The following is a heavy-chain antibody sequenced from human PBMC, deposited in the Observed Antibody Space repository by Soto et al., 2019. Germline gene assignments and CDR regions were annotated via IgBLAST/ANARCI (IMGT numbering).Heavy chain of an antibody. CDR1: GFTFSSYW. V-gene: IGHV3-7*01. CDR2: IKQDGSEK. CDR3: ARDIVVVVAATFSDY. D-gene: IGHD2-15*01. Sequence: GGSLRLSCAASGFTFSSYWMSWVRQAPGKGLEWVANIKQDGSEKYYVDSVKGRFTISRDNAKNSLYLQMNSLRAEDTAVYYCARDIVVVVAATFSDYWGQGTLVTVSS. J-gene: IGHJ4*02.